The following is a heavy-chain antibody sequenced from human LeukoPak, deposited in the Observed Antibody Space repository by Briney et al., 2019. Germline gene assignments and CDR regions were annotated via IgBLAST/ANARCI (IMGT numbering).Heavy chain of an antibody. CDR3: AKDIYGDYYYGMDV. CDR2: ISWNSGSI. V-gene: IGHV3-9*01. CDR1: GFTFDDYA. D-gene: IGHD4-17*01. J-gene: IGHJ6*02. Sequence: GGSLRLSCAASGFTFDDYAMHWVRQAPGKGLEWVSGISWNSGSIGYADSVKGRFTISRDNAKNSLYLQMNSLRAEDAALYYCAKDIYGDYYYGMDVWGQGTTVTVSS.